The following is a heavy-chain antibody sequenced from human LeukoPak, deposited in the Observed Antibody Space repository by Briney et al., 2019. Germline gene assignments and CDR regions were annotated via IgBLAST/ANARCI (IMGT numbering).Heavy chain of an antibody. CDR2: IIPIFGTA. CDR3: ARDRSLKITIFGVVILGDDAFDI. CDR1: GGTFSSYA. D-gene: IGHD3-3*01. V-gene: IGHV1-69*13. J-gene: IGHJ3*02. Sequence: ASVKVSCKASGGTFSSYAISWVRQAPGQGLEWMGGIIPIFGTANYAQKFQGRVTITADESTSTAYMELSSLRSEDTAVYYCARDRSLKITIFGVVILGDDAFDIWGQGTMVTVSS.